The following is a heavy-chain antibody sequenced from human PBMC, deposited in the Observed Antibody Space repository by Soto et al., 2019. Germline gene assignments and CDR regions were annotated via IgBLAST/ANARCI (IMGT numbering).Heavy chain of an antibody. Sequence: GGSLRLSCAASGFTFSSYWMSWVRQAPGKGLEWVANIKQDGSEKYYVDSVKGRFTISRDNAKNSLYLQMNSLRAEDTAVYYCARGSPTYYDFWSGYYKRDYFDYWGQGTLVTVSS. CDR1: GFTFSSYW. V-gene: IGHV3-7*01. D-gene: IGHD3-3*01. CDR3: ARGSPTYYDFWSGYYKRDYFDY. CDR2: IKQDGSEK. J-gene: IGHJ4*02.